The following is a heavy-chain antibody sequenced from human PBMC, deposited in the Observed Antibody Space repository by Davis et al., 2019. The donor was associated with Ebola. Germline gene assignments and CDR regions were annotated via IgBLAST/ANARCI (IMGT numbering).Heavy chain of an antibody. J-gene: IGHJ4*02. V-gene: IGHV7-4-1*02. CDR1: GYTFTVFD. Sequence: AASVKVSCKASGYTFTVFDVNWVRQAPGQGLEWMGWINTNTGNPTYAQGFTGRFVFSLDTSVSTAYLQISSLKAEDTAVYYCARGRAVADYWGQGTLVTVSS. D-gene: IGHD6-19*01. CDR3: ARGRAVADY. CDR2: INTNTGNP.